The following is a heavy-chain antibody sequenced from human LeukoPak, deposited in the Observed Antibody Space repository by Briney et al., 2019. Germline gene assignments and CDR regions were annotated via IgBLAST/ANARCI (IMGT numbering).Heavy chain of an antibody. CDR3: AKDQRPDSGYDIDS. V-gene: IGHV3-23*01. J-gene: IGHJ4*02. Sequence: GALSLSFAASGFTFISYTINWVRPAPGKGLEWVSLIWPGGSPTYYAESVKGRFTISRDNSKNIVYLQMYSLRAEDTAIYYCAKDQRPDSGYDIDSWGQGTLVTVSS. CDR1: GFTFISYT. D-gene: IGHD5-12*01. CDR2: IWPGGSPT.